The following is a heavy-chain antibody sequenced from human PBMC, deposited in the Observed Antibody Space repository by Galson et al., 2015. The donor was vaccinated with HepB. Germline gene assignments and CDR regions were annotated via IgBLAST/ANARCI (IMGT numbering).Heavy chain of an antibody. Sequence: CAISGDSVSSNSAAWNRIRQSPSRGLEWLGRTYYRSKWYNDYAVSVKSRITINPDTSKNQFSLQLNSVTPEDTAVYYCARDTAIYDSSGYYRFDYWGQGTLVTVSS. J-gene: IGHJ4*02. CDR1: GDSVSSNSAA. CDR2: TYYRSKWYN. D-gene: IGHD3-22*01. CDR3: ARDTAIYDSSGYYRFDY. V-gene: IGHV6-1*01.